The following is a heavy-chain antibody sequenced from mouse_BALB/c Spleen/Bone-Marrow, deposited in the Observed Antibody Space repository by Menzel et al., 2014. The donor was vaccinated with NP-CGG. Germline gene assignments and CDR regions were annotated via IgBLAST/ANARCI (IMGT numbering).Heavy chain of an antibody. V-gene: IGHV2-2*02. CDR1: GFSLTSYG. Sequence: VQLVESGPGLVQPSQRLSITCTVSGFSLTSYGLHWVRQSPGKGLEWLGVIWSGGSTDYNAAFISRLSISKDNSKSQVFFRMNSLQANDTAIYYCASNWDYAMDYWGQGTSVTVSS. D-gene: IGHD4-1*01. CDR3: ASNWDYAMDY. CDR2: IWSGGST. J-gene: IGHJ4*01.